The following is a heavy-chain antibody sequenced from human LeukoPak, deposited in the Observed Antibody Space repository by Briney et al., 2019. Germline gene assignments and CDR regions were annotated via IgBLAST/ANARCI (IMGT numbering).Heavy chain of an antibody. D-gene: IGHD3-3*01. CDR1: GFTFSTYW. J-gene: IGHJ2*01. Sequence: GGSLRLSCAASGFTFSTYWMHWVRQAPGKGLELVANIKQDGSGKYYVDSAKGRFTLSRDSAKNSLYLQMNGLRADDTAVYCCARAEWSNWYFDLWGRGTLVTVSS. CDR3: ARAEWSNWYFDL. CDR2: IKQDGSGK. V-gene: IGHV3-7*03.